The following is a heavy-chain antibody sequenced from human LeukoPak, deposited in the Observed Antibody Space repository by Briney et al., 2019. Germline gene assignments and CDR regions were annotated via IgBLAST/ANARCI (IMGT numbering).Heavy chain of an antibody. D-gene: IGHD2-2*01. Sequence: ASVKVSCKASGYTFTGYYMHWVRQAPGQGLEWMGWINPNSGGTNYAQKFQGRVTMTRDTSISTAYMELSRLRSDDTAVYYCARDRLTSSTSFDYWGQGTLVTVSS. J-gene: IGHJ4*02. CDR2: INPNSGGT. V-gene: IGHV1-2*02. CDR3: ARDRLTSSTSFDY. CDR1: GYTFTGYY.